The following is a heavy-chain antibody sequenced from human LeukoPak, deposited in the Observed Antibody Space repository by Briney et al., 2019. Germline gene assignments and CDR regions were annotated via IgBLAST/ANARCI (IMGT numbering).Heavy chain of an antibody. D-gene: IGHD1-7*01. J-gene: IGHJ3*02. CDR2: ISSSSTI. CDR1: GFTFSSYS. CDR3: ARGDLFGITNYEAFDI. Sequence: GRSLRLSCAASGFTFSSYSMNWVRQAPRKGLDWVSYISSSSTIYYAGSVNGRFTISRDNPKNSLYLQMNSLRDEDTAVYYCARGDLFGITNYEAFDIWGQGTMVTVSS. V-gene: IGHV3-48*02.